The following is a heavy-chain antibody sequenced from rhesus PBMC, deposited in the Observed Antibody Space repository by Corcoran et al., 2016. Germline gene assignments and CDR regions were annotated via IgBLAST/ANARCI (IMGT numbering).Heavy chain of an antibody. CDR2: ISGSGGST. Sequence: QLQLQESGPGRGKPSETLSLPCAVSGGPLSSNYGSWIRQPPGRGPEGMGRISGSGGSTDYNPSLKSRVTISTDTSKNQFSLKLSSVTAADTAVYYCARDLEYCSRGVCLTYHDYWGQGVLVTVSS. CDR3: ARDLEYCSRGVCLTYHDY. D-gene: IGHD2-39*01. V-gene: IGHV4-173*01. CDR1: GGPLSSNY. J-gene: IGHJ4*01.